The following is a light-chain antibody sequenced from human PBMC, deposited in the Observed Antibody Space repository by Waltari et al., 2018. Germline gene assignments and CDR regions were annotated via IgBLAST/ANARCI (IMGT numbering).Light chain of an antibody. CDR2: STY. CDR3: QQYDGIVVT. CDR1: QTVSTIA. V-gene: IGKV3-20*01. Sequence: IVLTQSPGTLSLSPGDRATLSCRASQTVSTIALSWYQQKPGQAPRVLIYSTYNRATGIPDRCSGSGSWTDFTLTINRLAPEDFAMYYCQQYDGIVVTFGGGTKVEI. J-gene: IGKJ4*01.